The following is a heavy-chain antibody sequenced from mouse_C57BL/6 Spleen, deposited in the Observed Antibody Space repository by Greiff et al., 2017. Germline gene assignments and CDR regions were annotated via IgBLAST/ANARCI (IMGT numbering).Heavy chain of an antibody. CDR1: GYTFPSYD. CDR3: ARSHYDYDRYFDY. V-gene: IGHV1-85*01. D-gene: IGHD2-4*01. Sequence: VQLQESGPELVKPGASVKLSCKASGYTFPSYDINWVKQRPGQGLEWIGWIYPRDGSTKYNEKFKGKATLTVDTSSSTAYMELHSLTSEDSAVYFCARSHYDYDRYFDYWGQGTTLTVSS. CDR2: IYPRDGST. J-gene: IGHJ2*01.